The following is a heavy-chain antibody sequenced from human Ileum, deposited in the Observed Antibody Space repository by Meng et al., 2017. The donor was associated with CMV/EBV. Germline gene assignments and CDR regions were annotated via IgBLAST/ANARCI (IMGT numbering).Heavy chain of an antibody. V-gene: IGHV3-7*01. CDR1: GFSFSSYW. D-gene: IGHD3-10*01. J-gene: IGHJ4*02. CDR2: IRQDEREK. Sequence: GESLKISCAASGFSFSSYWMTWVRQAPGKGLEWVDNIRQDEREKYYVDSVQGRFTISRDNAHDSLYLQMNSLRVEDTAVYFCATDTRGYFDYWGQGTGTLVTVSS. CDR3: ATDTRGYFDY.